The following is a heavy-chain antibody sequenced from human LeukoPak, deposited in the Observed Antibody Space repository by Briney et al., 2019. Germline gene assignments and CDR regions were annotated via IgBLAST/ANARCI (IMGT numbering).Heavy chain of an antibody. V-gene: IGHV4-39*07. D-gene: IGHD1-26*01. CDR2: IYFSGST. Sequence: SETLSLTCTVSGGSISSTSYFWGWIRQPPGKGLEWIGSIYFSGSTYNNPSLKSRVTISLDTSKNQFSLKLSSVTAADTAVYYCAREEFISPIVGATNWFDPWGQGTLVTVSS. J-gene: IGHJ5*02. CDR1: GGSISSTSYF. CDR3: AREEFISPIVGATNWFDP.